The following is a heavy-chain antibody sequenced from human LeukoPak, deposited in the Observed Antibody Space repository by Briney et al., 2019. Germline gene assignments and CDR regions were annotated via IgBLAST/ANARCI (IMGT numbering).Heavy chain of an antibody. Sequence: SETLSLTCAVYGGSFSGYYWSWIRQPPGKGLEWIGSIYYSGSTYYNPSLKSRVTISVDTSKNQFSLKLSSVTAADTAVYYCARHGGNSQQLGTFDYWGQGTLVTVSS. CDR3: ARHGGNSQQLGTFDY. J-gene: IGHJ4*02. CDR1: GGSFSGYY. V-gene: IGHV4-34*01. D-gene: IGHD6-13*01. CDR2: IYYSGST.